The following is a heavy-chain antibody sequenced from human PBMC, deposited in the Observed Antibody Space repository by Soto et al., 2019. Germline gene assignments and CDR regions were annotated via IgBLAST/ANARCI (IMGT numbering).Heavy chain of an antibody. CDR2: IIPVFGTA. V-gene: IGHV1-69*01. CDR3: ARGDATKIVVTTYYAMDV. J-gene: IGHJ6*02. D-gene: IGHD3-9*01. Sequence: ASAEVCCTASGGRLGNYGIRWVRQDPGQGLEWMGGIIPVFGTANYAQKFQGRVTITADESTSIVYMDVTSLRSEDTAVYYCARGDATKIVVTTYYAMDVWGQGTTVTVSS. CDR1: GGRLGNYG.